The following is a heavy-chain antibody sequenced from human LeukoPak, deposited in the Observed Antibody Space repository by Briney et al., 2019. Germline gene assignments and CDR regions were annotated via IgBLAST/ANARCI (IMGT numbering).Heavy chain of an antibody. CDR2: IYTIGST. Sequence: GGSLRLSCAASGFTVSSNYMGWVRQAPGRGLEWVSVIYTIGSTSYADSVKGRFTISRDNSKSTLYLQMNSLRAEDTAVYYCARVVYPSGGYYFDYWGQGTLVTVSS. J-gene: IGHJ4*02. D-gene: IGHD6-19*01. V-gene: IGHV3-66*01. CDR3: ARVVYPSGGYYFDY. CDR1: GFTVSSNY.